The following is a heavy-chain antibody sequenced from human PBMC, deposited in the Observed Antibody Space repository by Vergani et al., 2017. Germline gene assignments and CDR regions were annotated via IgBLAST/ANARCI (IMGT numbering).Heavy chain of an antibody. D-gene: IGHD3-10*01. CDR3: ASGTGIGVRYFDL. CDR2: IYYSGST. V-gene: IGHV4-59*01. J-gene: IGHJ2*01. CDR1: GGSISSYY. Sequence: QVQLQESGPGLVKPSETLSLTCTVSGGSISSYYWSWIRQPPGKGLEWIGYIYYSGSTNYNPSLKSRVTISVDTSKNQFSLKLSSVTAADTAVYYCASGTGIGVRYFDLWGRGTLVTVSS.